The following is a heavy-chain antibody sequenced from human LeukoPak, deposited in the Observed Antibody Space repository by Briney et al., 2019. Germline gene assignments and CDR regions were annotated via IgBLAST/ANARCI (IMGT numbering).Heavy chain of an antibody. J-gene: IGHJ3*02. Sequence: AGGSLRLSCAASGFSFDIYAMGWVRQAPGKGLEWVSVIGATGVDRHYADSVKGRFTISRDNAKNSLYLQMNSLRAEDTAVYYCAREGALTVTKDAFDIWGQGTMVTVSS. CDR3: AREGALTVTKDAFDI. V-gene: IGHV3-23*01. CDR1: GFSFDIYA. D-gene: IGHD4-17*01. CDR2: IGATGVDR.